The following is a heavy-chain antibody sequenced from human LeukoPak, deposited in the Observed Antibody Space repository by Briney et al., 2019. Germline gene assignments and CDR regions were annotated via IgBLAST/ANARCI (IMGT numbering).Heavy chain of an antibody. CDR1: GFTFNSYA. J-gene: IGHJ4*02. V-gene: IGHV3-23*01. Sequence: AGGSLRLSCAASGFTFNSYAMYWVRQAPGKGLEWVSGIFGSGGSAHYADSVKGRFTISRDNSKNTVYLQMDSLRAEDTAVYYCAKVRGQYFGHSFDYWGQGTLVTVSS. CDR2: IFGSGGSA. D-gene: IGHD3-9*01. CDR3: AKVRGQYFGHSFDY.